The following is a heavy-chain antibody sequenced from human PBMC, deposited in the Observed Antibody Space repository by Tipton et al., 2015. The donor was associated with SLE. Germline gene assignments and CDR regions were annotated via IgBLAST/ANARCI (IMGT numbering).Heavy chain of an antibody. V-gene: IGHV4-59*01. CDR3: ARSPGIAAAGYFDY. Sequence: TLSLTCAVSGFTFDDFAMHWIRQPPGKGLEWIGYIFYSGSTNYNPSLKTRVTISIDTSKNQFSLKLSSVTTADTALYYCARSPGIAAAGYFDYWGQGTLVTVSS. D-gene: IGHD6-13*01. CDR2: IFYSGST. J-gene: IGHJ4*02. CDR1: GFTFDDFA.